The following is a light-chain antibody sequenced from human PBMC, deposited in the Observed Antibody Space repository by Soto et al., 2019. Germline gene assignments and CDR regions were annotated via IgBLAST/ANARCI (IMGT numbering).Light chain of an antibody. J-gene: IGLJ2*01. CDR2: DVS. V-gene: IGLV2-14*01. CDR1: SSDVGGYNY. Sequence: QSVLTQPASVSGSPGQSITISCTGTSSDVGGYNYVSWYQQHPGKAPKLMIYDVSNRPSGVSNRFSGSKSGNTASLTISGLQEEEEADYYCSSYTSSSPRVVFGGGTKLTVL. CDR3: SSYTSSSPRVV.